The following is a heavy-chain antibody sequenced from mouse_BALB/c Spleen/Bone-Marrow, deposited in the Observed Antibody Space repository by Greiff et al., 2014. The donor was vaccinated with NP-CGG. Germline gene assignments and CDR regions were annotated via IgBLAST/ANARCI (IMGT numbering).Heavy chain of an antibody. V-gene: IGHV1-82*01. J-gene: IGHJ3*01. Sequence: QVQLQQSGPELVKPGASVKISCKASGYAFSSSWMNWVKQRPGQGLEWIGRIYPGDGDTNYKGKFKGKATLTADKSSSTAYMQLSSLTSVDSAVYFGARGRDWDAWLAYWGQGTLVTVSA. CDR1: GYAFSSSW. CDR3: ARGRDWDAWLAY. CDR2: IYPGDGDT. D-gene: IGHD4-1*01.